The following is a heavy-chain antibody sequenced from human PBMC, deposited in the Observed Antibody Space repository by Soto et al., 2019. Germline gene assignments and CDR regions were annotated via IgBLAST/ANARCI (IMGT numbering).Heavy chain of an antibody. J-gene: IGHJ4*02. V-gene: IGHV4-34*01. Sequence: QVQLQQWGAGLLKPSETLSLTCAVYGGSFSGYYWSWIRQPPGKGLEWIGEINHSGSTNYNPSLKSRVTISVDTSKNQFSLKLSSVTAADTAVYYCARVHYDYIWGSYRRESGNFDYWGQGTLVTVSS. CDR1: GGSFSGYY. D-gene: IGHD3-16*02. CDR3: ARVHYDYIWGSYRRESGNFDY. CDR2: INHSGST.